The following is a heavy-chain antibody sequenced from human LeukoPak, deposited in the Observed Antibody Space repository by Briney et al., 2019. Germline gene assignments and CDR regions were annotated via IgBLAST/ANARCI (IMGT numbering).Heavy chain of an antibody. J-gene: IGHJ3*02. CDR1: GGSISSGDYY. V-gene: IGHV4-30-4*01. CDR3: ARDWRELHPHDAFDI. CDR2: IYYSGST. Sequence: SETLSLTCTVSGGSISSGDYYWSWIRQPPGKGLEWIGYIYYSGSTYYNPSLKSRVTISVDTSKNQFSLKLSSVTAADTAVYYCARDWRELHPHDAFDIWGQGTMVTVSS. D-gene: IGHD1-26*01.